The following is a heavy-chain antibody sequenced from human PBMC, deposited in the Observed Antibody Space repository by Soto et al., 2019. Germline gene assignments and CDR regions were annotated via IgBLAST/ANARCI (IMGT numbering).Heavy chain of an antibody. V-gene: IGHV3-66*01. CDR3: ARDDLGGAYDFWH. Sequence: EMQLVESGGGXXXXGGXXXLSCAASGFXXXXXFMAXXXQAPGKGLEWVSVISDGGATFYADSVKGRFTISRDISKNTMYLQMNILRAEDTAVYYCARDDLGGAYDFWHGGQGALVIVSS. D-gene: IGHD3-3*01. CDR2: ISDGGAT. CDR1: GFXXXXXF. J-gene: IGHJ4*02.